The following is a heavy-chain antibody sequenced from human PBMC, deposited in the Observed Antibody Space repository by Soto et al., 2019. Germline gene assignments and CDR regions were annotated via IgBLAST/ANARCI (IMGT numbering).Heavy chain of an antibody. Sequence: SETLSLTCTVSGGSISSSSHYWGWIRQPPGKGLEWIGSVYFSGSTYYKPSLKSRLSISVDTSKNQFSLRLISVTAADTAVYYCARWVRSGSYFDSWGQGTLVTVS. CDR3: ARWVRSGSYFDS. D-gene: IGHD3-3*01. J-gene: IGHJ4*02. CDR2: VYFSGST. V-gene: IGHV4-39*01. CDR1: GGSISSSSHY.